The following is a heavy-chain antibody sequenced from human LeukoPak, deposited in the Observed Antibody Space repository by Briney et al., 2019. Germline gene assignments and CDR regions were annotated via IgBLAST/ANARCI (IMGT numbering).Heavy chain of an antibody. CDR2: INTNTGNP. CDR1: GYTFTSYV. J-gene: IGHJ4*02. CDR3: ARSTSYSSSSGPGY. Sequence: SVNVSCQASGYTFTSYVMNLVRQAPGQGLEGTGWINTNTGNPTYAQGFTGRFVFSLDTSVSTAYLQISSLKAEDTAVYYCARSTSYSSSSGPGYWGQGTLVTVSS. D-gene: IGHD6-6*01. V-gene: IGHV7-4-1*02.